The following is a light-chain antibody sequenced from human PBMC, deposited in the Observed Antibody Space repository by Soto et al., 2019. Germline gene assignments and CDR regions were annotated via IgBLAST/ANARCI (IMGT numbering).Light chain of an antibody. V-gene: IGKV1-9*01. J-gene: IGKJ4*01. CDR1: QGISSY. CDR3: QQLNTYPLT. CDR2: AAS. Sequence: DIQLTQSPSFLSASVGNRLTIACRASQGISSYLAWYQQKPGKAPKLLIYAASTLQSGVPSRFSGSESGTEFTLTISSLQPEDFATYYCQQLNTYPLTFGGGTKVDIK.